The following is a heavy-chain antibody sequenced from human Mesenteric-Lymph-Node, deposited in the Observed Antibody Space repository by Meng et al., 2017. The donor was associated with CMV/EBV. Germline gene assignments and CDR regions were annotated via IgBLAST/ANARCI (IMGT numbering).Heavy chain of an antibody. CDR3: ARGHTLYDYVGGTYRSGGYFDY. J-gene: IGHJ4*02. CDR1: YA. CDR2: IIPIFGTA. D-gene: IGHD3-16*02. Sequence: YAINWVRQAPGRGIEWRGGIIPIFGTANAAQKCQDRGTITTDESASTAYMELSSLTSEDTAVYYCARGHTLYDYVGGTYRSGGYFDYWGQGTLVTVSS. V-gene: IGHV1-69*05.